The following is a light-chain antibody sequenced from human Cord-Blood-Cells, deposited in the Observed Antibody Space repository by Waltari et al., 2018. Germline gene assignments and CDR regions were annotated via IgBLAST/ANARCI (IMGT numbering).Light chain of an antibody. CDR1: QSVSSN. CDR2: GAS. Sequence: EIVMTQSPATLSVPPGERATLSCRASQSVSSNLAWYQQKPGQPPRLPIYGASTRATGIPARFSGSGSGTEFTLTISSLQSEDFAVYYCQQYNNWPRGEEYTFGQGTKLEIK. V-gene: IGKV3-15*01. J-gene: IGKJ2*01. CDR3: QQYNNWPRGEEYT.